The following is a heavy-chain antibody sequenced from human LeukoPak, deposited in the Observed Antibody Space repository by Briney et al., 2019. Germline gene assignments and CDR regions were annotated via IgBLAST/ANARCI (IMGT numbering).Heavy chain of an antibody. J-gene: IGHJ3*02. CDR2: IYYSGST. V-gene: IGHV4-59*08. D-gene: IGHD4-17*01. CDR1: GGSISSYY. CDR3: ARPNGDTNDAFDI. Sequence: PSETLSLTCTVSGGSISSYYWSWIRQPPGKGLEWIGYIYYSGSTNYNPPLKSRVTISVDTSKNQFSLKLSSVTAADTAVYYCARPNGDTNDAFDIWGQGTMVTVSS.